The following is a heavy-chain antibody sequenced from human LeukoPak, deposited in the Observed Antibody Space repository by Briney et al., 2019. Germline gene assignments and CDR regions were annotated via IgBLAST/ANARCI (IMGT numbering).Heavy chain of an antibody. Sequence: GRSLRLSCAASGFTFSNYTMHWVRQAPGKGLEWVTVISYDGNDEYYADSVKGRFTISRDESKSTLYLQMNSLRAEDTGVYYCARGGDYNFWSGYSYGMDVWDQGTTVSVSS. V-gene: IGHV3-30*04. CDR2: ISYDGNDE. J-gene: IGHJ6*02. CDR1: GFTFSNYT. D-gene: IGHD3-3*01. CDR3: ARGGDYNFWSGYSYGMDV.